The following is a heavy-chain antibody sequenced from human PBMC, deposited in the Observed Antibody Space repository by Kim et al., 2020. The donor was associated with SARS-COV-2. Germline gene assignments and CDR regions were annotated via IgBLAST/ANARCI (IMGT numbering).Heavy chain of an antibody. Sequence: GGSLRLSCAASGFTFSSYWMSWVRQAPGKGLEWVANIKQDGSEKYYVDSVKGRFTISRDNTKNSLYLQMNSLRAEDTAVYYCARLLLWFGDGARRAKGRFDPWGQGTLVTVSS. D-gene: IGHD3-10*01. V-gene: IGHV3-7*03. CDR1: GFTFSSYW. CDR2: IKQDGSEK. CDR3: ARLLLWFGDGARRAKGRFDP. J-gene: IGHJ5*02.